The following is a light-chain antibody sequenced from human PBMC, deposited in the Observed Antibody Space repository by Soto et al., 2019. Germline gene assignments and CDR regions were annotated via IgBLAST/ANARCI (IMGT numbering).Light chain of an antibody. Sequence: DIQMTQSPSTLSASAGDRDTITCRASQNIDMYLAWYQQKPGQAPSLLIYRASSLQSGVPSRFSGSGSGTEFTLTISSLQPDDFATYYCQQSITYPWTFGQGTKVDIK. CDR1: QNIDMY. CDR2: RAS. CDR3: QQSITYPWT. V-gene: IGKV1-5*03. J-gene: IGKJ1*01.